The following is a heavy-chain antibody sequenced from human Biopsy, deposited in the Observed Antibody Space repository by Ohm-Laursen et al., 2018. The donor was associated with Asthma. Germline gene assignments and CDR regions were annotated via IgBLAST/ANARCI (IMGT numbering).Heavy chain of an antibody. CDR3: AGGYNCSNRIVYYFSGLEV. D-gene: IGHD5-12*01. CDR1: GDSFSDYA. CDR2: LIPVLGTP. V-gene: IGHV1-69*13. Sequence: SVKVSCNASGDSFSDYAISWVRQAPGQGLEWMGGLIPVLGTPDHAQMFEGRVTITADESTSTAYMELSSLSSEDTAVYYCAGGYNCSNRIVYYFSGLEVWGQGTTVTVSS. J-gene: IGHJ6*02.